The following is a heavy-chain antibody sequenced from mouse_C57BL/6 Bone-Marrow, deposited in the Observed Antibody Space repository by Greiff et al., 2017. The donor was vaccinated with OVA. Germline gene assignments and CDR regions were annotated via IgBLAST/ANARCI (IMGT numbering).Heavy chain of an antibody. Sequence: EVQRVESGEGLVKPGGSLKLSCAASGFTFSSYAMSWVRQTPEKRLEWVAYISSGGDYIYYADTVKGRFTISRDNARNTLYLQMSSLKSEDTAMYYCTRESTTRALFAYWGQGTLVTVSA. D-gene: IGHD2-12*01. CDR2: ISSGGDYI. V-gene: IGHV5-9-1*02. CDR1: GFTFSSYA. J-gene: IGHJ3*01. CDR3: TRESTTRALFAY.